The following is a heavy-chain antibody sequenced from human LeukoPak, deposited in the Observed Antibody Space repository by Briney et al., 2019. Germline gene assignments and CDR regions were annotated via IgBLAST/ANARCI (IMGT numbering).Heavy chain of an antibody. V-gene: IGHV3-13*01. J-gene: IGHJ3*02. CDR2: IGTAGDT. CDR1: GFTFSSYD. CDR3: ARETYCSGGSCYKGNAFDI. D-gene: IGHD2-15*01. Sequence: PGGSLRLSCAAPGFTFSSYDMHWVRQATGKGLEWVSAIGTAGDTYYPGSVKGRFTISRENAKNSLYLQMNSLRADDTAVYYCARETYCSGGSCYKGNAFDIWGQGTMVTVSS.